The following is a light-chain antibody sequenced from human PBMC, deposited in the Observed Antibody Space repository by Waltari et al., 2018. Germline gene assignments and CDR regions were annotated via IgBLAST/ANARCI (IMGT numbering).Light chain of an antibody. J-gene: IGKJ5*01. V-gene: IGKV3-20*01. Sequence: ELVLTQSPGTLSLSPGERATLSCRASQSVSSSYLAWYQQKPGQAPRLLIYGASSRATGIPDRFSGSGSGTDFTLTISRLEPEDFAVYYCQQYGSSPLRFGQGTRLEIK. CDR3: QQYGSSPLR. CDR2: GAS. CDR1: QSVSSSY.